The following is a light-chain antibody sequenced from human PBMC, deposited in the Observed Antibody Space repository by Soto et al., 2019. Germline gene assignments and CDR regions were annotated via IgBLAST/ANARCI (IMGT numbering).Light chain of an antibody. V-gene: IGKV3-20*01. Sequence: ETVLTQSPGTLSLSPGERATLSCRASQSVSSNYLAWYQQKPGQAPRLLIYGASTRATGIPDRFSGSGSGTDFTLTISSLEPEDFAVYYCQQFGRGHPSWTFGQGTKVEIK. CDR1: QSVSSNY. CDR3: QQFGRGHPSWT. J-gene: IGKJ1*01. CDR2: GAS.